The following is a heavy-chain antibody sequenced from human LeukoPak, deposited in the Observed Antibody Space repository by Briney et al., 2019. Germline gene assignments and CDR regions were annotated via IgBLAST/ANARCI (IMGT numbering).Heavy chain of an antibody. Sequence: GGSLRLSCAASGFTFSDPYMTWIRQAPGKGLEWLSYISATGNTIYYADSLKGRFTISRDNAKNSLYLEMNSLRAEDTAIYYCARDTSGWHKTFDFWGQGTLVTVSS. CDR2: ISATGNTI. V-gene: IGHV3-11*01. CDR1: GFTFSDPY. J-gene: IGHJ4*02. D-gene: IGHD6-19*01. CDR3: ARDTSGWHKTFDF.